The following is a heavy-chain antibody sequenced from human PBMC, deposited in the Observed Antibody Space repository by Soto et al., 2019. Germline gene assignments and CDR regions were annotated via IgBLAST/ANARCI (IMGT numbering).Heavy chain of an antibody. CDR3: ARDRTVRGWIDP. Sequence: QLLLQESGSGLVRPSQTLSLTCEVSGGSFSSGSHTWNWIRQPPGKGLEWIGYVYHTGTASYNPSLNNRVTLSVDKSKNQFSLKLTSVTAADTAVYYSARDRTVRGWIDPWGQGILVTVSS. CDR1: GGSFSSGSHT. CDR2: VYHTGTA. D-gene: IGHD3-10*01. J-gene: IGHJ5*02. V-gene: IGHV4-30-2*01.